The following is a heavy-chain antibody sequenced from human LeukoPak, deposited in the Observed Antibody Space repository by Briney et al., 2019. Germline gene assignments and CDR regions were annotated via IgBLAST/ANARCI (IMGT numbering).Heavy chain of an antibody. J-gene: IGHJ4*02. V-gene: IGHV3-33*01. Sequence: GRSLRLSCAASGFTFRNYGMNWVRQAPGKGLEWVAFIRYDGSDKYYADSVKGRFTISRDNAKNSLYLQMNSLRAEDTAVYYCARIIWSGTDYWGQGTLVTVSS. CDR2: IRYDGSDK. D-gene: IGHD3-3*01. CDR3: ARIIWSGTDY. CDR1: GFTFRNYG.